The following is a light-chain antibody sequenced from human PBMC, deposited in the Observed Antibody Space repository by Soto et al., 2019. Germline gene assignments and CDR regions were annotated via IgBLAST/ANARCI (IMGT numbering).Light chain of an antibody. CDR2: DAS. J-gene: IGKJ1*01. CDR1: QTVRNNY. V-gene: IGKV3D-20*02. Sequence: EIVLTQSPATLSLSPGERATLSCRASQTVRNNYLAWYQQKPGQAPRLLIYDASSRATGIPDRFSGGGSGTDFTLTISSLQSEDFAVYYCQQYHDWPPTFGQGTKVDIK. CDR3: QQYHDWPPT.